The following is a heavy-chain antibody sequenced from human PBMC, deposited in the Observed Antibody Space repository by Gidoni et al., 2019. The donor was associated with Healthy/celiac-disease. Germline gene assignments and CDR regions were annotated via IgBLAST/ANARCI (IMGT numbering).Heavy chain of an antibody. Sequence: QVQLVESGGGVVQPGRSLRLSCAASGFTFSSYAMHWVRQAPGKGLEGVAVISYDGSNKYYADSVKGRFTISRDNSKNTLYLQMNSLRAEDTAVYYCARLAYDFHYWGQGTLVTVSS. D-gene: IGHD3-3*01. CDR3: ARLAYDFHY. V-gene: IGHV3-30-3*01. J-gene: IGHJ4*02. CDR2: ISYDGSNK. CDR1: GFTFSSYA.